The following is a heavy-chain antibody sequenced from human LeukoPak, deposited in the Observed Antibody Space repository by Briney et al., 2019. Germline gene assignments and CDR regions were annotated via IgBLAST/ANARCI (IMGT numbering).Heavy chain of an antibody. V-gene: IGHV4-39*07. J-gene: IGHJ5*02. CDR3: ARDYYDSSGSSRWFDP. D-gene: IGHD3-22*01. CDR1: GGSISSRPYY. Sequence: SETLSLTCTVSGGSISSRPYYWGWVRQPPGKGLEWIGTISYSGTTYYSPSLKSRVTISLDTSKNQFSLKLSSVTAADTAVYYCARDYYDSSGSSRWFDPWGQGTLVTVSS. CDR2: ISYSGTT.